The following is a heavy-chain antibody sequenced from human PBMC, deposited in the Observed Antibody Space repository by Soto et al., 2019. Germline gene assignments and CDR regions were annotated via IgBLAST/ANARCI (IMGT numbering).Heavy chain of an antibody. CDR2: ISGSGGST. CDR1: GFTFSSYA. J-gene: IGHJ4*02. D-gene: IGHD6-6*01. V-gene: IGHV3-23*01. CDR3: AKDEGEYSSSWGEIYFDY. Sequence: GGSLRLSCAASGFTFSSYAMSWVRQAPGKGLEWVSAISGSGGSTYYADSVKGRFTISRENSKNTLYLQMNSLRAEDTAVYYCAKDEGEYSSSWGEIYFDYWGQGTLVTVSS.